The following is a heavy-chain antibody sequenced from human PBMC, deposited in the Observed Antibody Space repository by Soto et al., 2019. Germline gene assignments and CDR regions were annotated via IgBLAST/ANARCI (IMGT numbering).Heavy chain of an antibody. CDR2: IYHTGIT. Sequence: ETLSLTCVVSGDSISSSHWWIWVRQSPGKGLEWIGEIYHTGITNYNPSLKSRVNISVDKSNNQFSLMLRSVTAADTAVYYCAIYGGNSVYFDYWGQGTLVTVSS. V-gene: IGHV4-4*02. CDR3: AIYGGNSVYFDY. CDR1: GDSISSSHW. D-gene: IGHD4-17*01. J-gene: IGHJ4*02.